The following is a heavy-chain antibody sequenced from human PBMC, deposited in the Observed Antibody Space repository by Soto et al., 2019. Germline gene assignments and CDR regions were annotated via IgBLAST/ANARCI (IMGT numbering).Heavy chain of an antibody. D-gene: IGHD3-10*01. CDR3: GMVRGPYWFDP. Sequence: ASVKVSCKASGYTFTSYDINWVRQATGQGLEWMGWMNPNSGNTGYAQKFQGRATMTRNTSISTAYMELSSLRSEDTAVYYCGMVRGPYWFDPWGQGTLVTVSS. V-gene: IGHV1-8*01. CDR2: MNPNSGNT. J-gene: IGHJ5*02. CDR1: GYTFTSYD.